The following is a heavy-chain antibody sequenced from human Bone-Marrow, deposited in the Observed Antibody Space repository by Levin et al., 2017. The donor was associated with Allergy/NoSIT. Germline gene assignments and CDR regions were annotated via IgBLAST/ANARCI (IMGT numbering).Heavy chain of an antibody. V-gene: IGHV3-23*01. Sequence: GRSLRLSCAASGFSFSDYAMSWVRQVPGEGLEWVSIISNGGTRIHYADSVKGRFTISRDNSKNIVHLQMNRLRVEDTAVYYCAKDFGDCSGGRCYGIPCDYWGQGTLVTVSS. CDR3: AKDFGDCSGGRCYGIPCDY. CDR2: ISNGGTRI. CDR1: GFSFSDYA. J-gene: IGHJ4*02. D-gene: IGHD2-15*01.